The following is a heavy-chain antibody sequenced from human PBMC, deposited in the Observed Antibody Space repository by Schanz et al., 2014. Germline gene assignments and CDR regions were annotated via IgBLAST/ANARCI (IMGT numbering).Heavy chain of an antibody. J-gene: IGHJ4*02. CDR2: IIPILGIA. CDR3: ARLPWADRDKVGATGPLDY. CDR1: GYTFTSYG. D-gene: IGHD1-26*01. V-gene: IGHV1-69*04. Sequence: QVQLVQSGAEVKKPGASVKVSCKASGYTFTSYGISWVRQAPGQGLEWMGRIIPILGIANYAQNFQGRVTITADKSTSTAYMELSSLRSDDTAVYYCARLPWADRDKVGATGPLDYWGQGTLVTVSS.